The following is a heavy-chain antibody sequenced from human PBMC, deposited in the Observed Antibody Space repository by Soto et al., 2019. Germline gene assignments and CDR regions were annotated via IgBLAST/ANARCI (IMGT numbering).Heavy chain of an antibody. CDR1: GGDFLSYT. V-gene: IGHV1-69*02. CDR3: AQMWFGELWHGMDV. D-gene: IGHD3-10*01. CDR2: IIPILDVA. Sequence: QLVQSGAEVKRPGSSVKVSCKASGGDFLSYTISWVRQVPGQGPEWMGTIIPILDVAKNAQKFQGRVAITADKATSTVYMELISLRSDDTAVYYCAQMWFGELWHGMDVWGQGTTITVSS. J-gene: IGHJ6*02.